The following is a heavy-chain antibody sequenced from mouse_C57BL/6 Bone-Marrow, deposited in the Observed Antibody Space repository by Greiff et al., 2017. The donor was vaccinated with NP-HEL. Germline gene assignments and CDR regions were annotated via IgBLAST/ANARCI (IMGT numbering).Heavy chain of an antibody. CDR1: GFNIKDYY. D-gene: IGHD1-1*01. Sequence: EVQLQQSGAELVKPGASVKLSCTASGFNIKDYYMHWVKQRTEQGLEWIGRIDPEDGETKYAPKFQGKATITADTSSNTTYLQLSSLTSEDTAVYYCAREFITTVVDLYAMDYWGQGTSVTVSS. V-gene: IGHV14-2*01. J-gene: IGHJ4*01. CDR2: IDPEDGET. CDR3: AREFITTVVDLYAMDY.